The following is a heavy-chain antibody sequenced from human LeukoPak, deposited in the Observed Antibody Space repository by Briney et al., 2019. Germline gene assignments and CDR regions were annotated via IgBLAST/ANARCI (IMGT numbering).Heavy chain of an antibody. CDR3: ARLKRGGRSPMDV. CDR2: IYYSGST. J-gene: IGHJ6*03. D-gene: IGHD3-3*01. Sequence: PSETLSLTRTVSGDSLSRCYWSWIREPPGKGLEGRGYIYYSGSTNYNPSLKSRVTISVDTSKNQFSLKLSSVTAADTAVYYCARLKRGGRSPMDVWGKGTTVTVSS. V-gene: IGHV4-59*01. CDR1: GDSLSRCY.